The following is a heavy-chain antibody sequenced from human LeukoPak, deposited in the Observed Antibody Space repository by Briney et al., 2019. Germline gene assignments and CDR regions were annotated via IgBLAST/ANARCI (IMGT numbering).Heavy chain of an antibody. CDR1: GYTLTELS. D-gene: IGHD2-15*01. CDR2: FDPEDGET. Sequence: ASVKVSCKVSGYTLTELSMHWVRQAPGKGLEWMGGFDPEDGETIYAQKFQGRVTMTEDTSTDTAYMELSSLRSEDTAVYYSATTAGYCSGGSCLPHNWFDPWGQGTLVTVSS. J-gene: IGHJ5*02. CDR3: ATTAGYCSGGSCLPHNWFDP. V-gene: IGHV1-24*01.